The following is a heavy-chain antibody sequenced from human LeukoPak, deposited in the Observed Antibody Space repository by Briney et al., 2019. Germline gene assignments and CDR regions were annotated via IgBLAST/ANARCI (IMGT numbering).Heavy chain of an antibody. V-gene: IGHV1-69*01. J-gene: IGHJ2*01. Sequence: SVKVSCRASRGTFSSYAISWVRQAPGQGLEWMGGIIPLFGTIRFAQKFQGRVTITADESTSTAYMELGSLRSEDTAVYYCARGYSGYDRTYWYFDLWGRGTLVTVSS. CDR2: IIPLFGTI. CDR1: RGTFSSYA. CDR3: ARGYSGYDRTYWYFDL. D-gene: IGHD5-12*01.